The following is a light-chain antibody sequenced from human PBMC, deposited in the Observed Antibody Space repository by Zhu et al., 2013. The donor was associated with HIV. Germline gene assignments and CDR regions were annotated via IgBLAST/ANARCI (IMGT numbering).Light chain of an antibody. CDR3: QQYGSSPLT. Sequence: EIVLTQSPGTLSLSPGERATLSCTASQSVSSSYLTWYQQRPGQAPRLLIFGASSRASGIPDRFSGSGSGTDFTLTISRLEPEDFAVYYCQQYGSSPLTFGGGTTVESK. V-gene: IGKV3-20*01. CDR2: GAS. CDR1: QSVSSSY. J-gene: IGKJ4*01.